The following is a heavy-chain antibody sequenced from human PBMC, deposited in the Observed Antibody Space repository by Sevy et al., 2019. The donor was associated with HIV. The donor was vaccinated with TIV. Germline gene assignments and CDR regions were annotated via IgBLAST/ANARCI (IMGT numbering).Heavy chain of an antibody. CDR2: ISYDGSNK. D-gene: IGHD3-22*01. CDR3: ARAAAPRITMIVVVPLGYYYYGMDV. J-gene: IGHJ6*02. CDR1: GFTFSSYA. Sequence: GGSLRLSCAASGFTFSSYAMHWVRQAPGKGLEWVAVISYDGSNKYYADSVKGRFTISRDNSKNTLYLQMNSLRAEDTAVYYCARAAAPRITMIVVVPLGYYYYGMDVWDQGTTVTVSS. V-gene: IGHV3-30*04.